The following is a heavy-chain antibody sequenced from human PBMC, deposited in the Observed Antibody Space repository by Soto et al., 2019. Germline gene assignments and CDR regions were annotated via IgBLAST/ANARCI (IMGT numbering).Heavy chain of an antibody. CDR3: ARDKITGLFDS. J-gene: IGHJ4*02. Sequence: SETLSLTCTVSGVSISSYYWNWIRQPPGKGLEWIGYIFYSGSTSYNPSLKSRVTTSVDTSKNQFSLKLTSVTAADTAVYYCARDKITGLFDSWGQGTLVTVSS. D-gene: IGHD2-8*02. CDR1: GVSISSYY. V-gene: IGHV4-59*12. CDR2: IFYSGST.